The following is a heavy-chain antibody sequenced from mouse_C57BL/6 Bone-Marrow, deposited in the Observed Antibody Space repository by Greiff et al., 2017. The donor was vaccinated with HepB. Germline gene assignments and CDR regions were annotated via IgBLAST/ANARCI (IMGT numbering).Heavy chain of an antibody. CDR1: GYSITSGYY. D-gene: IGHD1-1*01. CDR2: ISYDGSN. Sequence: ESGPGLVKPSQSLSLTCSVTGYSITSGYYWNWIRQFPGNKLEWMGYISYDGSNNYNPSLKNRISITRDTSKNQFFLKLNSVTTEDTATYYCARSPSYYGSSWFAYWGQGTLVTVSA. V-gene: IGHV3-6*01. J-gene: IGHJ3*01. CDR3: ARSPSYYGSSWFAY.